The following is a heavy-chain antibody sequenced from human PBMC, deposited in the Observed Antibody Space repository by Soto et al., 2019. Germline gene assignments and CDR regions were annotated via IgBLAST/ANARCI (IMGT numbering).Heavy chain of an antibody. V-gene: IGHV3-74*01. D-gene: IGHD3-22*01. Sequence: EVQLVESGGGLVQPGGSLRLSCAASGFTFSNYWMHWVRQAPGKGLVWVSRINSDGSSTSYADFVKGRFTISRDNAKNTLSLQMPSRRAEDTAVYYCARETRYDSSGYYDEGFDYWGQGTLVTVSS. CDR2: INSDGSST. CDR1: GFTFSNYW. CDR3: ARETRYDSSGYYDEGFDY. J-gene: IGHJ4*02.